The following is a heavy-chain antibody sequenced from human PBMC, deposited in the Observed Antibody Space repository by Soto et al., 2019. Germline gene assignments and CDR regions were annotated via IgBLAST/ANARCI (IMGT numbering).Heavy chain of an antibody. V-gene: IGHV4-30-4*01. CDR3: ARATYDSSTYYLDY. CDR1: GASISGGDYY. Sequence: QVQLQESGPGLVKPSQTLSLTCTVSGASISGGDYYWTWIRQPPGKGLEWIGSIYSTGNTYSNPSLESRLSISVDPSNNQFALRLTSVTAPDTAIYYCARATYDSSTYYLDYWGQGTLVTVSS. J-gene: IGHJ4*02. CDR2: IYSTGNT. D-gene: IGHD3-22*01.